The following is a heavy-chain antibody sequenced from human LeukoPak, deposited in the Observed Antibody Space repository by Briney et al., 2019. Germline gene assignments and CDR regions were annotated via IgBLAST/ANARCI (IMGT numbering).Heavy chain of an antibody. CDR2: ISYDGSNK. J-gene: IGHJ4*02. CDR1: GFTFRNYV. V-gene: IGHV3-30*04. CDR3: ARGYSSGWVDY. D-gene: IGHD6-19*01. Sequence: GGSLGLSCAASGFTFRNYVIHWVRQAPGKGLEWVAVISYDGSNKYYADSVKGRFTISRDNSKNTLYLQMNSLRAEDTAVYYCARGYSSGWVDYWGQGTLVTVSS.